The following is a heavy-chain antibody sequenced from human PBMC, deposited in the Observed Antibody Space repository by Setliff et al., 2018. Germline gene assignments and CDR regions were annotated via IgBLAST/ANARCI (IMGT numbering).Heavy chain of an antibody. CDR1: GYTFTSYA. CDR2: INTKTGDP. D-gene: IGHD4-17*01. CDR3: ARADHLVTTTFDY. Sequence: GASVKVSCKASGYTFTSYAMNWVRQAPGQGLEWMGWINTKTGDPSYAQGYTGRFAFSLDTSDSTTYLDISTLKAEDTATYFCARADHLVTTTFDYWGQGTLVTVSS. J-gene: IGHJ4*01. V-gene: IGHV7-4-1*02.